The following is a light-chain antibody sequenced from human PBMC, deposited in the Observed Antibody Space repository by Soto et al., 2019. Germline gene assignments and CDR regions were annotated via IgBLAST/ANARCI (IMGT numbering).Light chain of an antibody. CDR2: DAS. CDR1: QSISSN. J-gene: IGKJ4*01. CDR3: QQYNNWPLT. V-gene: IGKV3-15*01. Sequence: ETVMTQSPATLSVSPGERATLSCRASQSISSNLAWFQQKPGQAPRLLIYDASTMATGFPARFSGSGSGTEFTLTISSLQSEDFAVYYSQQYNNWPLTFGGGTKVEIK.